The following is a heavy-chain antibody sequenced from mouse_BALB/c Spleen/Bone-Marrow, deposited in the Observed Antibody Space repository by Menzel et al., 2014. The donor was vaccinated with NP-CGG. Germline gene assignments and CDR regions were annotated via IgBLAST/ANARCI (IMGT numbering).Heavy chain of an antibody. V-gene: IGHV14-3*02. Sequence: DVKLVQSGAELVKPGASVTLSCTASGFNIKDTYLHWVKQRPEQGLDWIGRIDPAIFTKYDPKFQGKATITADTSSNTAYLHLSSLTSEDTAVYYCASYRYGWYFDVWGAGTTVTVSS. D-gene: IGHD2-14*01. CDR1: GFNIKDTY. CDR2: IDPAIFT. J-gene: IGHJ1*01. CDR3: ASYRYGWYFDV.